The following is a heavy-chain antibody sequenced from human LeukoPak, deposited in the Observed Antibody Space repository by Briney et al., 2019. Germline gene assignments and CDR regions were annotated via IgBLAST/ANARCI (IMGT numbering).Heavy chain of an antibody. Sequence: ASVKVSCKASGYTFTSYDINWVRQATGQGLEWMGWMNPNSGNTGYAQKFQGRVTMTRNTSISTAYMELSSLRSEDTAVYYCARGPPVYDILTGYSTVYGMDVWGQGTTVTVS. V-gene: IGHV1-8*01. CDR3: ARGPPVYDILTGYSTVYGMDV. CDR2: MNPNSGNT. D-gene: IGHD3-9*01. J-gene: IGHJ6*02. CDR1: GYTFTSYD.